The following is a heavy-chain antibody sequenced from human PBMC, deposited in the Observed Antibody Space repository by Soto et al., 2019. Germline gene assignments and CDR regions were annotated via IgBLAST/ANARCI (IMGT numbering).Heavy chain of an antibody. D-gene: IGHD1-26*01. V-gene: IGHV3-21*01. Sequence: SLRLSCAASGFNFNTYSMNWVREAPGKGLDWVSFISTSGGYKYYADSVRGRFTISRDNAKKSVYLEMNSLTADDTAVYYCAGERSALPGARDAMDVWGQGTTVTVSS. J-gene: IGHJ6*02. CDR3: AGERSALPGARDAMDV. CDR2: ISTSGGYK. CDR1: GFNFNTYS.